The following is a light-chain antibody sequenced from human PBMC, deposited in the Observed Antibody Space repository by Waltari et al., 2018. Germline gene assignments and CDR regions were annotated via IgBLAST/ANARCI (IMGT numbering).Light chain of an antibody. CDR2: QDT. CDR1: TLPKQY. Sequence: SYDLTQPPSVSVPPGQTAKVTCSGATLPKQYAYLYQKKPGQAPLLLIYQDTERPSGISERFSGSSSGTTVTLTISDVQAEDEADYYCQSADTSGVYPRFGGGTKLTVL. CDR3: QSADTSGVYPR. J-gene: IGLJ3*02. V-gene: IGLV3-25*03.